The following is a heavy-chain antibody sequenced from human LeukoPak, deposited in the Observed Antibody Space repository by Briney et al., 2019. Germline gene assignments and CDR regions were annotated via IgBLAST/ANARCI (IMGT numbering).Heavy chain of an antibody. CDR3: ARQWRYSGYD. CDR2: INHSGST. D-gene: IGHD5-12*01. J-gene: IGHJ4*02. V-gene: IGHV4-34*01. CDR1: GGSFSGYY. Sequence: SETLSLTCAVYGGSFSGYYWSWIRQPPGKGLEWIGEINHSGSTNYNPSLKSRVTISVDTSKNQFSLKLSSVTAADTAVYYCARQWRYSGYDWGQGPLVTVSS.